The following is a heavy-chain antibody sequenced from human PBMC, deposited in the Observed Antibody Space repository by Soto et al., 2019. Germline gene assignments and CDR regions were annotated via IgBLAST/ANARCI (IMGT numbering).Heavy chain of an antibody. CDR1: GLALTTYT. CDR3: VREDGVVGASSAFDS. D-gene: IGHD1-26*01. J-gene: IGHJ4*02. V-gene: IGHV3-21*02. Sequence: EVQLVESGGGLVAPGGSLRPSFWALGLALTTYTRNWFPQAPGTGLGWVSSINGRSNYKYYSDSGKGRFTVSRDNAQNSLFLQMSRLGPEDTAVYYCVREDGVVGASSAFDSWGQGTLVTVSS. CDR2: INGRSNYK.